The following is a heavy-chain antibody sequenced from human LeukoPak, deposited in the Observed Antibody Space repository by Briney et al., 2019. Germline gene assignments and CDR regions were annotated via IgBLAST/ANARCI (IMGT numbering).Heavy chain of an antibody. CDR2: ISYDGSNK. CDR1: GFTFSSYA. J-gene: IGHJ4*02. D-gene: IGHD6-13*01. CDR3: VVTPEAAVKGNC. Sequence: PGRSLRLSCAASGFTFSSYAMHWVRQAPGKGLEWVAVISYDGSNKYYADSVKGRFTISRDNSKNTLYLQMNSLRAEDTAVYYCVVTPEAAVKGNCWGQGTLVTVPS. V-gene: IGHV3-30*04.